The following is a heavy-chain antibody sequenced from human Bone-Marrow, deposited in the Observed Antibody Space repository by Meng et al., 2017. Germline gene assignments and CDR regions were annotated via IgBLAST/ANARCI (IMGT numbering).Heavy chain of an antibody. Sequence: QVQLVPSGAEVEKPWASVKVSCKPSGCKCPDYWLHWVRRAPGQGLEWMGRIDPKSGDTHYAQRFQGRVTMTGDTSISTAYMELSGLRSDDTAMYYCARDEDISAAGKLFGDYWGQGTLVTVSS. CDR2: IDPKSGDT. CDR1: GCKCPDYW. V-gene: IGHV1-2*06. J-gene: IGHJ4*02. CDR3: ARDEDISAAGKLFGDY. D-gene: IGHD6-13*01.